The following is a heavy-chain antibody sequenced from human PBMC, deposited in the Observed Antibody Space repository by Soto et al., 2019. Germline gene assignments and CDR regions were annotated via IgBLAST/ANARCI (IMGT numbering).Heavy chain of an antibody. CDR2: ISYDGSNK. D-gene: IGHD6-19*01. CDR1: GFTFSNYG. Sequence: QVQLVESGGGVVQPGRSLRLSCAASGFTFSNYGMHWARQAPGKGLEWVAGISYDGSNKYYADSVKGRFTISRDNSKNTLYLQMNSLRTEDTAVYYCSGGWDFFDYCGQGTLVTVSP. J-gene: IGHJ4*02. V-gene: IGHV3-30*03. CDR3: SGGWDFFDY.